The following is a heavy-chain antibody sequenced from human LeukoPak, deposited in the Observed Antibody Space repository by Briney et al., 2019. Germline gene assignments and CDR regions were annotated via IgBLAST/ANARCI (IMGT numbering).Heavy chain of an antibody. J-gene: IGHJ4*02. Sequence: AGGSLRLSCAASGFTFSSYAIHWVRQAPGKGLEWVALISYDGSNNYYADSVKGRFTISRDNSKNTLYLQMNSLRAEDTAAYFCARGQPHSSGWYYFDYWGQGTLVTVSS. CDR2: ISYDGSNN. V-gene: IGHV3-30*04. CDR1: GFTFSSYA. D-gene: IGHD6-19*01. CDR3: ARGQPHSSGWYYFDY.